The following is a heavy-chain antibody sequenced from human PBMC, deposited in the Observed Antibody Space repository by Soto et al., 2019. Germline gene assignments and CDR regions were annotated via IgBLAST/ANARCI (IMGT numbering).Heavy chain of an antibody. J-gene: IGHJ4*02. D-gene: IGHD2-21*02. CDR2: ISSDESTV. CDR3: ATLTAPTDY. Sequence: QVQLVESGGGLGKPGGSLRLSCVASGLTFRNYFMNWIRQAPGKGPEWLSYISSDESTVFYADSVKGRFTTSRDNAQNSVYLQMNSLRAEDTAVYYCATLTAPTDYWGQGSLVTVSS. CDR1: GLTFRNYF. V-gene: IGHV3-11*01.